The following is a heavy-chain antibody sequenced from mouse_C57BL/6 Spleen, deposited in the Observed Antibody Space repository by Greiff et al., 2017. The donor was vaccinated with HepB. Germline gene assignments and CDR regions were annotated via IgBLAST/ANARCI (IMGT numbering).Heavy chain of an antibody. Sequence: EVKLQESGGGLVQPGGSMKLSCVASGFTFSNYWMNWVRQSPEKGLEWVAQIRLKSDNYATHYAESVKGRFTISRDESKSSVYLQMNNLRAEDTGIYYGTVDYDDYWGQGTTLTVSS. CDR1: GFTFSNYW. CDR2: IRLKSDNYAT. CDR3: TVDYDDY. V-gene: IGHV6-3*01. J-gene: IGHJ2*01. D-gene: IGHD2-4*01.